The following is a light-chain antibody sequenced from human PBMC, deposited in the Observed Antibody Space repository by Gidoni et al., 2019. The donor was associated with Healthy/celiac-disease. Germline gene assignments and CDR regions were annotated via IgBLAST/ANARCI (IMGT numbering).Light chain of an antibody. J-gene: IGKJ1*01. CDR2: DAS. CDR1: QSISSW. V-gene: IGKV1-5*01. CDR3: QQYNSYWT. Sequence: DIQMTQSPSTLSASVGDRVPITCRASQSISSWLAWYQQKPGKAPKLLIYDASSLESGVPSRFSGSGSGTEFTLTISGLQPDDFATYYCQQYNSYWTFGQGTKVEIK.